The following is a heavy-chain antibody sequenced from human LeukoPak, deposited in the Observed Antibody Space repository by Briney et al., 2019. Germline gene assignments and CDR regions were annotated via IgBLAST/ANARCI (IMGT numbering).Heavy chain of an antibody. CDR2: IYYSGGT. J-gene: IGHJ3*02. Sequence: SETLSLTCTVSGGSISSSSYYWGWIRQPPGKGLEWIGSIYYSGGTYYNPSLKSRVTISVDTSKNQFSLKLSSVTAADTAVYYCARDQDYYDFWSGYPNNQPNDAFDIWGQGTMVTVSS. CDR1: GGSISSSSYY. V-gene: IGHV4-39*07. D-gene: IGHD3-3*01. CDR3: ARDQDYYDFWSGYPNNQPNDAFDI.